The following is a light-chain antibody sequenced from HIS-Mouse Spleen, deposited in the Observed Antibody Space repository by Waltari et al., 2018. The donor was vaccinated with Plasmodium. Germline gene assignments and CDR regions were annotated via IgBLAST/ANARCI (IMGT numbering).Light chain of an antibody. CDR3: QQYDNLLT. CDR2: DAS. CDR1: QDISNY. V-gene: IGKV1-33*01. Sequence: DIQMTKSPSSLSASVGASVTITCQASQDISNYLNWYQQKPGKAPKLLIYDASNLETGVPSRFSGSGSGTDFTFTISSLQPEDIATYYCQQYDNLLTFGGGTKVEIK. J-gene: IGKJ4*01.